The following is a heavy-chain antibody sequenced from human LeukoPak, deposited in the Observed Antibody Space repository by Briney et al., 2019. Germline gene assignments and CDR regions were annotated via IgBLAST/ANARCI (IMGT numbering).Heavy chain of an antibody. D-gene: IGHD3-10*01. J-gene: IGHJ3*02. Sequence: ASVKVSCKASGYTFTSYDINWVRQATGQGLEGMGWMNPNSGNTGYAQKFQGRGTITRNTSISTAYMELSSLRCEDTAVYYCARGGTYYYGSGSLDAFDIWGQGTMVTVSS. CDR2: MNPNSGNT. CDR3: ARGGTYYYGSGSLDAFDI. CDR1: GYTFTSYD. V-gene: IGHV1-8*03.